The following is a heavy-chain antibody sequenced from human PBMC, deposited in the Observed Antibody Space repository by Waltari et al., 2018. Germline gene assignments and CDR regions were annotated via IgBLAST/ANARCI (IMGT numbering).Heavy chain of an antibody. V-gene: IGHV3-7*03. CDR2: IKGDGSEN. D-gene: IGHD3-16*01. Sequence: EVLLVESGGGLVQPGGSLRLSCAASGFTFSNFWMTWVRQAPGKGLEWVANIKGDGSENHYLDSVRGRFTVSRDNARNSLDLQMNSLRADDTAVYYCASGGHVDYCGQGTLVTVSS. CDR3: ASGGHVDY. J-gene: IGHJ4*02. CDR1: GFTFSNFW.